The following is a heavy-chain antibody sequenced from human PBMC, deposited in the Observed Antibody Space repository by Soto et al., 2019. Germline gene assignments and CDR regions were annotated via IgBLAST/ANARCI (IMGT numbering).Heavy chain of an antibody. J-gene: IGHJ6*03. CDR3: ARGGISHWAYFYYMDV. D-gene: IGHD2-21*01. V-gene: IGHV4-34*01. CDR2: INHLGSI. CDR1: GGSLSDYF. Sequence: SETLSLTCVVSGGSLSDYFWSWIRQPPGMVLEWIGDINHLGSINYNPSLKSRVTMSVDTSKNQFSLTLNSVTAADTATYYCARGGISHWAYFYYMDVWDRGTTVTVSS.